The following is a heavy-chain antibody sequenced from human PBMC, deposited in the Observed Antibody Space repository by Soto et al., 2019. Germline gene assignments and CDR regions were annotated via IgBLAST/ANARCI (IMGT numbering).Heavy chain of an antibody. CDR2: IWYDGSNK. CDR3: ARESIAARVDYYYGMDV. V-gene: IGHV3-33*01. CDR1: GFTFSSYG. J-gene: IGHJ6*02. D-gene: IGHD6-6*01. Sequence: GGSLRLSCAASGFTFSSYGMHWVHQAPGKGLEWVAVIWYDGSNKYYADSVKGRFTISRDNSKNTLYLQMNSLRAEDTAVYYCARESIAARVDYYYGMDVWGQGTTVTVSS.